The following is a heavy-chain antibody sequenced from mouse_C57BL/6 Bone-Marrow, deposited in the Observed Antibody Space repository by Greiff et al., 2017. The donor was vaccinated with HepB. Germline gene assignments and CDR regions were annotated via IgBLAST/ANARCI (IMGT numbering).Heavy chain of an antibody. CDR1: GYTFTSYG. CDR3: ARSGIYYYGSGAMDY. V-gene: IGHV1-81*01. J-gene: IGHJ4*01. D-gene: IGHD1-1*01. Sequence: QVQLQQSGAELARPGASVKLSCKASGYTFTSYGISWVKQRTGQGLVWIGEIYPRSGNTYYNEKFKGKATLTADKSSSTAYMELRSLTYEDSAVYCCARSGIYYYGSGAMDYWGQGTSVTVSS. CDR2: IYPRSGNT.